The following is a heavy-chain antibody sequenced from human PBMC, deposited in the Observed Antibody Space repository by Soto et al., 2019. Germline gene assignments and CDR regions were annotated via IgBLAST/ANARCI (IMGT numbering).Heavy chain of an antibody. CDR1: GGSISSGGYY. Sequence: PSETLSLTCTVSGGSISSGGYYWSWIRQHPGKGLEWIGYIYYSGSTYYSPSLKSRVTISVDTSKSQFSLKLSSVTAADTAVFFCARVGCSGGSCWDAFDIWGQGTMVTVSS. V-gene: IGHV4-31*03. CDR2: IYYSGST. CDR3: ARVGCSGGSCWDAFDI. J-gene: IGHJ3*02. D-gene: IGHD2-15*01.